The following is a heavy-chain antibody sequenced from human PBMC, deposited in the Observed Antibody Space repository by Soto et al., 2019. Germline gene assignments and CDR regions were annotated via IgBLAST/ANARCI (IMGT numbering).Heavy chain of an antibody. CDR1: GFTFSSYW. CDR3: ASGYSYGHYAFDI. D-gene: IGHD5-18*01. V-gene: IGHV3-7*03. Sequence: PGGSLRLSCAASGFTFSSYWMSWVRQAPGKGLEWVANIKQDGSEKYYVDSVKGRFTISRDNAKNSLYLQMNSLRAEDTAVYYCASGYSYGHYAFDIWGQGTMVTVSS. CDR2: IKQDGSEK. J-gene: IGHJ3*02.